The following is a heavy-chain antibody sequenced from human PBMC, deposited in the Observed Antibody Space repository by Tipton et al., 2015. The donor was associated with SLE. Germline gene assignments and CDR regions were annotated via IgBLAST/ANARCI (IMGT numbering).Heavy chain of an antibody. CDR3: ARQGKSSGWYNY. Sequence: TLSLTCTVSGGSISSSRYYWGWIRQPPGKGLEWIGTIYYSGSTYYNPSLKSRVTISVDTSKNQFSLKLSSATAADTAVYYCARQGKSSGWYNYWGQGTLVTVSS. V-gene: IGHV4-39*01. J-gene: IGHJ4*02. D-gene: IGHD6-19*01. CDR2: IYYSGST. CDR1: GGSISSSRYY.